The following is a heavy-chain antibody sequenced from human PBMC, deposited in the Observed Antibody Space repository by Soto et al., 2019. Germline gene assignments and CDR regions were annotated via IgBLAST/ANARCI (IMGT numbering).Heavy chain of an antibody. V-gene: IGHV3-7*01. CDR2: IKNDGSGK. Sequence: GGSLRLSCAASGFTFSSYWMNWVRQAPGKGLEWVASIKNDGSGKCYADSVKGRFTISRDNAKSTLYLQMNSLRAEDTAVYYCARPLSRYYDYLEAWGKGTLVTVSS. D-gene: IGHD3-16*01. CDR3: ARPLSRYYDYLEA. CDR1: GFTFSSYW. J-gene: IGHJ4*02.